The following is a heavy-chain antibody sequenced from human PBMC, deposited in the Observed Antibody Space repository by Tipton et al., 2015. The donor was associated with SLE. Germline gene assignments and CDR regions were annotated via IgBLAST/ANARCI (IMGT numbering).Heavy chain of an antibody. CDR2: ISGSSTYM. V-gene: IGHV3-21*03. CDR1: GFTFSTYA. CDR3: ARLPYDRSGYYTRYYYGLDV. Sequence: SLRLSCAASGFTFSTYAMHWVRQAAGKGLEWVSSISGSSTYMHYADSVKGRFTISRDNARNSLSLQMTSLTAEDTAVYYCARLPYDRSGYYTRYYYGLDVWGQGTTVTVSS. J-gene: IGHJ6*02. D-gene: IGHD3-22*01.